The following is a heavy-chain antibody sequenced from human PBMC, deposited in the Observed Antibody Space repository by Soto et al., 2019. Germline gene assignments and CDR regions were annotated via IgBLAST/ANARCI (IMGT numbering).Heavy chain of an antibody. CDR1: GFTFSSYA. CDR2: ISGSGGST. Sequence: PGGSLRLSCAASGFTFSSYAMSWVRQAPGKGLEWVSAISGSGGSTYYADSVKGRFTISRDNSKNTLYLQMNSLRAEDTAVYYCAKDNLYCGGDCYHFDDRGQRTPVTVSS. CDR3: AKDNLYCGGDCYHFDD. V-gene: IGHV3-23*01. D-gene: IGHD2-21*02. J-gene: IGHJ4*02.